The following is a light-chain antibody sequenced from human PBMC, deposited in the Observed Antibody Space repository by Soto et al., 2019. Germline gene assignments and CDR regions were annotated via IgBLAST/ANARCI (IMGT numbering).Light chain of an antibody. J-gene: IGKJ1*01. V-gene: IGKV3-20*01. Sequence: ELVMTQSPATLSVSPVEGSILSCSASQSVSSNLAWYQQIPGQAPRLVIYGASSRATGIPDRFSASGSGTDFTLTISRLEPEDFAVYYCQQYISSPLTFGQGTKVDIK. CDR2: GAS. CDR1: QSVSSN. CDR3: QQYISSPLT.